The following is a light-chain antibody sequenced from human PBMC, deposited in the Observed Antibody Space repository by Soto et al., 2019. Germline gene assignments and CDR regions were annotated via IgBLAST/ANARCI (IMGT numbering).Light chain of an antibody. CDR3: QQYGSSPT. J-gene: IGKJ1*01. CDR2: DAS. V-gene: IGKV3-20*01. Sequence: EIVLTQSPGTLSLSPGERGTLSCRASQSVSSGYLAWYQQKPGQAPRLLIYDASSRATGIPDRFSGSGSGTDFTLTISRLEPEDFAVYYCQQYGSSPTFGQGTKVDIK. CDR1: QSVSSGY.